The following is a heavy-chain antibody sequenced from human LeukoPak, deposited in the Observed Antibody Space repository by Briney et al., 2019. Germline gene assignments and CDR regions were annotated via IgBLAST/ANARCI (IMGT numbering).Heavy chain of an antibody. V-gene: IGHV4-30-2*01. CDR1: GGSISSGGYS. Sequence: PSQTLSLTCAVSGGSISSGGYSWSWIRQPPGKGLEWIRYIYHSGSTYYNPSLKSRVTISVDRSKNQFSLKLSSVTAADTAVYYCARATTVTDGEAFDIWGQGTMVTVSS. D-gene: IGHD4-17*01. J-gene: IGHJ3*02. CDR3: ARATTVTDGEAFDI. CDR2: IYHSGST.